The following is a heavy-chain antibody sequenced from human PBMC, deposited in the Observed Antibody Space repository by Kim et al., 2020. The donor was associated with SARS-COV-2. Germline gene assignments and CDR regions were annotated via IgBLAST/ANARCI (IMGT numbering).Heavy chain of an antibody. CDR3: AGSYYDFWSGYTRNY. CDR2: IYYSGST. J-gene: IGHJ4*02. CDR1: GGSISSYY. D-gene: IGHD3-3*01. V-gene: IGHV4-59*08. Sequence: SETLSLTCTVSGGSISSYYWSWIRQPPGKGLEWIGYIYYSGSTNYNPSLKSRVTISVDTSKNQFSLKLSSVTAADTAVYYCAGSYYDFWSGYTRNYWGQGTLVTVSS.